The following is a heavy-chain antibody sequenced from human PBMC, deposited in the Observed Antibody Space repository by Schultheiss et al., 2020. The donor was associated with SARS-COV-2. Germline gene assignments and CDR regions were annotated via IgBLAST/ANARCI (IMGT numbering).Heavy chain of an antibody. D-gene: IGHD6-6*01. V-gene: IGHV4-59*01. CDR3: ARDLRGSSSMDV. J-gene: IGHJ6*02. CDR2: IYYSGST. CDR1: GVSFSGYY. Sequence: SETLSLTCAVYGVSFSGYYWNWIRQPPGKGLEWIAYIYYSGSTNYNPSLKSRVTISVDTSNNQFSLKLSSVTAADTAVYYCARDLRGSSSMDVWGQGTTVTVSS.